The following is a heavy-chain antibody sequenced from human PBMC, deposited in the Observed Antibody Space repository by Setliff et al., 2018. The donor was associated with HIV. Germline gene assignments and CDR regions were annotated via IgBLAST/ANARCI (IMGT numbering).Heavy chain of an antibody. CDR1: AASIRSHY. CDR3: AAASSWDPLLDY. D-gene: IGHD6-13*01. CDR2: FYYTGST. J-gene: IGHJ4*02. Sequence: SETLSLTCTVSAASIRSHYWSWIRQSPGKGLEWIGNFYYTGSTDYNPSFKSRVTISLDKSNNQISLNLSSATAADTAVYYCAAASSWDPLLDYWGQGTLVTVSS. V-gene: IGHV4-59*11.